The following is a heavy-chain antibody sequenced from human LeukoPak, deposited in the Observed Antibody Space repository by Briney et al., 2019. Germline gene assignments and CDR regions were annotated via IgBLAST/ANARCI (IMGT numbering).Heavy chain of an antibody. J-gene: IGHJ4*02. Sequence: PGGSLRLSCAASGFTFSSYAMSWVRQAPGKGLEWVSDISGSGCGIYYADSVKGRFTISRDNSKHTLYLQMTSLRAEDTAVYYCAKSRYSSASNASDYWGQGTLVTVSS. CDR2: ISGSGCGI. CDR3: AKSRYSSASNASDY. D-gene: IGHD6-19*01. V-gene: IGHV3-23*01. CDR1: GFTFSSYA.